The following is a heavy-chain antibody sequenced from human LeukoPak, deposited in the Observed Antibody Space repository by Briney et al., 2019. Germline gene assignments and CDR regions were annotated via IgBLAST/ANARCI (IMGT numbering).Heavy chain of an antibody. CDR1: GFTISSYW. CDR2: IKQDGSEK. V-gene: IGHV3-7*03. D-gene: IGHD3-3*01. J-gene: IGHJ6*02. Sequence: GGSLRVSCAASGFTISSYWMSWVRQAPGKGLEWVANIKQDGSEKYYVDSVKGRFTISKDNAKNSLYLQMNSLRAEDTAVYYCARVITIFGVPNYGMDVWGQGTTVTVSS. CDR3: ARVITIFGVPNYGMDV.